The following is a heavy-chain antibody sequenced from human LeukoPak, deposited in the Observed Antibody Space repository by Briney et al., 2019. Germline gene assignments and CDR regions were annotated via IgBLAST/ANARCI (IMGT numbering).Heavy chain of an antibody. J-gene: IGHJ6*02. CDR1: GFTFNRCW. CDR3: AKVNWGYYYGMDV. CDR2: ISGSGGST. D-gene: IGHD7-27*01. Sequence: GGSLRLSCVVSGFTFNRCWMNWVRQAPGKGLEWVSAISGSGGSTYYADSVKGRFTISRDNSKNTLYLQMNSLRAEDTAVYYCAKVNWGYYYGMDVWGQGTTVTVSS. V-gene: IGHV3-23*01.